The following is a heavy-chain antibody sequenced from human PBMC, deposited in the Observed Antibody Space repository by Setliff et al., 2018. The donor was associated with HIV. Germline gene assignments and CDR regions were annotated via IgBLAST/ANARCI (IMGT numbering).Heavy chain of an antibody. J-gene: IGHJ4*02. CDR3: VRDRGYSTFDY. V-gene: IGHV3-7*01. Sequence: PGGSLRLSCAASGFTFSNYWMSWVRQAPGKGLEWVANINGDGSEIWYVDSVRGRFTISRDNAKTSVYVQMSSLRVEDTAIYYCVRDRGYSTFDYWGQGTLVTVSS. CDR2: INGDGSEI. CDR1: GFTFSNYW. D-gene: IGHD5-18*01.